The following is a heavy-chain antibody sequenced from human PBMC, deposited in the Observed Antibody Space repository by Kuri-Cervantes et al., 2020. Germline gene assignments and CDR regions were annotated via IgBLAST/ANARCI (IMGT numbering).Heavy chain of an antibody. CDR1: GYSISSGYY. J-gene: IGHJ5*02. V-gene: IGHV4-61*01. CDR3: ARAVTMVRGVMYWFDP. CDR2: IYYSGST. Sequence: SETLSLTCAVSGYSISSGYYWSWIRQPPGKGLEWIGYIYYSGSTNYNPSLRSRVTISVDTSKNQFSLKLSSVTAADTAVYYCARAVTMVRGVMYWFDPWGQGTLVTVSS. D-gene: IGHD3-10*01.